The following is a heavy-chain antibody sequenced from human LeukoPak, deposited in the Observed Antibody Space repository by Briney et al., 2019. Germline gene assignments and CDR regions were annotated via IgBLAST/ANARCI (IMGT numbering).Heavy chain of an antibody. V-gene: IGHV3-21*01. CDR2: ISSSSSYL. J-gene: IGHJ4*02. Sequence: PGGSLRLSCAASGFNFSIDSMNWVRQAPGKGLEWVSFISSSSSYLYYADSVMGRFTISRDNAKNSLYLHMSSLRADDTAVYYCAREPRSRWLDYWGQGTLVTVSS. CDR1: GFNFSIDS. CDR3: AREPRSRWLDY. D-gene: IGHD5-24*01.